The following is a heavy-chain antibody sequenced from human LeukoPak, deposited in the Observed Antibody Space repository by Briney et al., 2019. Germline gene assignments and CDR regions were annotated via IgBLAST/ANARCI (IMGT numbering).Heavy chain of an antibody. D-gene: IGHD4-23*01. CDR2: ISDSGDAT. CDR1: GFIFSYYG. J-gene: IGHJ4*02. CDR3: AKERGHSKPFDY. V-gene: IGHV3-23*01. Sequence: PGGSLRLSCEVSGFIFSYYGMNWVRQAPGKVLEWVSAISDSGDATYYADSMKGRFTISRDNSKSTLYLQMNNLRAEDTALYYCAKERGHSKPFDYWGQGTLVTVSS.